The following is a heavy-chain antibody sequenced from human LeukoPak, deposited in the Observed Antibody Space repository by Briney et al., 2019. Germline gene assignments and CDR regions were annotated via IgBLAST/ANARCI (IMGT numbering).Heavy chain of an antibody. CDR1: GFTFSNAW. CDR3: TTLPFVTMVRGVIMGSFLSIDY. CDR2: IKSKTDGGTT. Sequence: GSLRLSCAASGFTFSNAWMSWVRQAPGKGLEWVGRIKSKTDGGTTDYAAPVKGRFTISRDDSKNTLYLQMNSLKTEDTAVYYCTTLPFVTMVRGVIMGSFLSIDYWGQGTLVTVSS. J-gene: IGHJ4*02. V-gene: IGHV3-15*01. D-gene: IGHD3-10*01.